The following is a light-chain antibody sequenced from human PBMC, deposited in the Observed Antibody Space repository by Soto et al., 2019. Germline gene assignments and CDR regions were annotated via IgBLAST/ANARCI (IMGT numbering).Light chain of an antibody. CDR2: YKSDSHK. CDR3: SIWHSNTWV. Sequence: QPVLTQPSSLSASPGASASLTCTLRSGINVATYRIYWYQQKPGSPPQFLLRYKSDSHKQQGSGVPSRFSGSKDASANAGILLISGLQSEDEADYYCSIWHSNTWVFGGGTQLTVL. CDR1: SGINVATYR. J-gene: IGLJ3*02. V-gene: IGLV5-45*03.